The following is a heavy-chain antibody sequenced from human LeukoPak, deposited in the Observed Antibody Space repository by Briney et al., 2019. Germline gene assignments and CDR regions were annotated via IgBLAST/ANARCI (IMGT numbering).Heavy chain of an antibody. J-gene: IGHJ4*02. Sequence: KSGGSLRLSCAASGFTFSSYSMNWVRQAPGKGLEWVSSISSSSSYIYYADSVKGRFTISRDNAKNSLYLQMNSLRAEDTAVYYCARDGTRRRSPSDYWGQGTLVIVSS. V-gene: IGHV3-21*01. CDR3: ARDGTRRRSPSDY. CDR2: ISSSSSYI. CDR1: GFTFSSYS.